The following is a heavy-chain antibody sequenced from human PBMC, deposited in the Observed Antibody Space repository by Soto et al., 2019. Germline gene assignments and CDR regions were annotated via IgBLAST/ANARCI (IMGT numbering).Heavy chain of an antibody. CDR2: IIPIFGTA. CDR3: ATRSIYYDSSGYHLDH. Sequence: SVKVSCKASGGTFSSYAISWVRQAPGQGLEWMGGIIPIFGTANYAQKFQGRVTITADESTSTAYMELSSLRSEDTAVYYCATRSIYYDSSGYHLDHWGQGTLVTVSS. J-gene: IGHJ4*02. D-gene: IGHD3-22*01. CDR1: GGTFSSYA. V-gene: IGHV1-69*13.